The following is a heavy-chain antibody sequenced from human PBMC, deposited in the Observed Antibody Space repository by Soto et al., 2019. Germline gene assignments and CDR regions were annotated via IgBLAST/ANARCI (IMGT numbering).Heavy chain of an antibody. CDR1: GGSISSGGYY. D-gene: IGHD4-17*01. J-gene: IGHJ4*02. V-gene: IGHV4-31*03. Sequence: LSLTCTVSGGSISSGGYYWSWIRQHPGKGLEWIGYIYYSGSTYYNPSLKSRVTISVDTSKNQFSLKLSSVTAADTAVYYCATHPSDTVFDYRHKQTKVTTSS. CDR2: IYYSGST. CDR3: ATHPSDTVFDY.